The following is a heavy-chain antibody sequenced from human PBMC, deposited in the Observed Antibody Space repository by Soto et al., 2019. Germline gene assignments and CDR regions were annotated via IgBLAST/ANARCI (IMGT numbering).Heavy chain of an antibody. V-gene: IGHV4-39*01. D-gene: IGHD3-3*02. CDR2: IFYLGSS. CDR3: ARHSLALRKNNWFDP. CDR1: GGSIISSDFY. J-gene: IGHJ5*02. Sequence: SQTLSRTCTVSGGSIISSDFYLVMVRQPPGKGLEWIGSIFYLGSSYYNPSLKSRVTMSVDTSKNQFSLRLRSVTAADTALYFCARHSLALRKNNWFDPWGQGIMVTVSS.